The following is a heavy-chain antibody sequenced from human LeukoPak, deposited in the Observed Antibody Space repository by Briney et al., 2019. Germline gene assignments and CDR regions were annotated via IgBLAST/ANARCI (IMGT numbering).Heavy chain of an antibody. CDR3: ASYPRYVSSPPFDY. CDR1: GYTFTCYY. D-gene: IGHD2-15*01. V-gene: IGHV1-2*02. Sequence: ASVKVSCKASGYTFTCYYMHWVRQAPGQGFEWMGWINPNTGDRNYAQKFQGRVTMTRDTTISTAYMELSRLTSDDTAVYYCASYPRYVSSPPFDYWGQGTLVTVSS. J-gene: IGHJ4*02. CDR2: INPNTGDR.